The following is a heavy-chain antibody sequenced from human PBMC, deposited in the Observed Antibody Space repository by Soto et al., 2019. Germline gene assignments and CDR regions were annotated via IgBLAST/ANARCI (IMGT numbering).Heavy chain of an antibody. CDR3: ARQVLKFRSYRITPTYGMDV. Sequence: SETLSLTCTVSGGSISTNNYCWGWIRHPPGKGLEWIGSICYSGSTYYDPSLKSRVTISVDTSKNHFFLRLTSVTAADTGVYFRARQVLKFRSYRITPTYGMDVWGQGNTVTVSS. V-gene: IGHV4-39*01. D-gene: IGHD3-16*02. CDR2: ICYSGST. J-gene: IGHJ6*02. CDR1: GGSISTNNYC.